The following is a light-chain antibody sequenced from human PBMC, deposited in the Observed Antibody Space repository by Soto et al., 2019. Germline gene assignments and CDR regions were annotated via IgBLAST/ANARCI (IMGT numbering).Light chain of an antibody. CDR1: QSVSSY. V-gene: IGKV3-11*01. CDR3: QQRSNWPWT. CDR2: DAS. J-gene: IGKJ1*01. Sequence: EIVLTQSPATLSLSPGARGTLSCRARQSVSSYLAWYQQKPGQAPRLLIYDASNRATGIPARFSGSGSGTDFTLPISSLEPEDFAVYYCQQRSNWPWTFGQGTK.